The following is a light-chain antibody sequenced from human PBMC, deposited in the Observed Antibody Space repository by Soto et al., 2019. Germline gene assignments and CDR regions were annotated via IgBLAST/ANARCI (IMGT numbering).Light chain of an antibody. Sequence: VVTHSPGTLPLSPGERATLSSRASQSVRSRYLAWYQQKPGQAPRLLIYGSSSRPPGIPDRVSGSGSGTEFTLTISRLEPEDFAVYYCQQYGTSPQTFGQGTKVDIK. CDR3: QQYGTSPQT. CDR2: GSS. J-gene: IGKJ1*01. CDR1: QSVRSRY. V-gene: IGKV3-20*01.